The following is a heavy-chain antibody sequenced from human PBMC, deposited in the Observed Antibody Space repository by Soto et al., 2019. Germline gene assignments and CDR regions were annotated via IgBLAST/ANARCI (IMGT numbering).Heavy chain of an antibody. D-gene: IGHD6-19*01. CDR1: GFTFSSYW. Sequence: GGSLRLSCAASGFTFSSYWMHWVRQAPGKGLVWVSRINSDGSSTSYADSVKGRFTISRDNAKNTLYLQMSSLRAEDTAVYYCAREKQWGYYYYGMDVWGQGTTVTVSS. CDR2: INSDGSST. V-gene: IGHV3-74*01. CDR3: AREKQWGYYYYGMDV. J-gene: IGHJ6*02.